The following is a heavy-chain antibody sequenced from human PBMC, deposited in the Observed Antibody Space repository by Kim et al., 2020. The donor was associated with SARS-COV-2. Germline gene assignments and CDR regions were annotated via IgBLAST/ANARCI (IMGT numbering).Heavy chain of an antibody. CDR2: TTGNGGSR. V-gene: IGHV3-23*01. J-gene: IGHJ4*02. CDR3: AKGGLYFEH. Sequence: GWSLRLSCSASGFDFNPYFMAWVRQAPGKGLEWVSYTTGNGGSRYYADSVRGRFTISRDNSRNTLYLQLTSLRVDDTAVYYCAKGGLYFEHWGQGTLVTVSS. D-gene: IGHD3-10*01. CDR1: GFDFNPYF.